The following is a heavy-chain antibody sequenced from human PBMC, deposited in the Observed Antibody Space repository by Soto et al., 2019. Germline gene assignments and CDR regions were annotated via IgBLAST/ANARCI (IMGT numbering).Heavy chain of an antibody. CDR1: GFTFSSYD. CDR2: IGTAGDT. V-gene: IGHV3-13*01. CDR3: ARNIAVADAEGVYYYYGMDV. J-gene: IGHJ6*02. Sequence: PGGSLRLSCAASGFTFSSYDMHWVRQATGKGLEWVSAIGTAGDTYYPGSVKGRFTISRENAKNSLYLQMNSLRAGDTAVYYCARNIAVADAEGVYYYYGMDVWGQGTTVTVSS. D-gene: IGHD6-19*01.